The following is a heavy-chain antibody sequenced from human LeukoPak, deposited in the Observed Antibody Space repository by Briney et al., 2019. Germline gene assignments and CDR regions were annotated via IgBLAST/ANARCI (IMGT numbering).Heavy chain of an antibody. Sequence: GESLKIFCKGSGYSFTSYWIGWVRQVPGKGLEWMGIIYPGDSDTRYSPSFQGQVTISADKSISTAYLQWSSLKASDTAMYYCARQSLNYGDYGEFDYWGQGTLVTVSS. V-gene: IGHV5-51*01. CDR3: ARQSLNYGDYGEFDY. CDR1: GYSFTSYW. J-gene: IGHJ4*02. CDR2: IYPGDSDT. D-gene: IGHD4-17*01.